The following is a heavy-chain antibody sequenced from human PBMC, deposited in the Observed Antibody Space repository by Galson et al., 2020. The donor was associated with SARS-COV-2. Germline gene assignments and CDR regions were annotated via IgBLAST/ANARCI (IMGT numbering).Heavy chain of an antibody. CDR2: IYGSGST. J-gene: IGHJ5*02. CDR1: GGTISSGRSY. CDR3: SREYIAAAGPTWFDP. D-gene: IGHD6-13*01. V-gene: IGHV4-61*02. Sequence: PLSLTCTVSGGTISSGRSYWSWVRHPAGKRLEWIGRIYGSGSTNYNPSLKSRLTISVDTSKNQFSLNLSSVTAADTAVYYCSREYIAAAGPTWFDPWGQGTRVTVSS.